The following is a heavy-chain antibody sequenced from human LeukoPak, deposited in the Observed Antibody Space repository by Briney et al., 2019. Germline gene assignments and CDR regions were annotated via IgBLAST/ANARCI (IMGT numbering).Heavy chain of an antibody. D-gene: IGHD3-10*01. CDR3: AKGFTPFDY. CDR2: ISGSGGST. Sequence: GGSLRLSCAASGFTFSTFAMHWVRLSPGKGLEWVSAISGSGGSTYYADSVKGRFTISRDNSKNTLYLQMNSLRAEDTAVYYCAKGFTPFDYWGQGTLVTVSS. CDR1: GFTFSTFA. V-gene: IGHV3-23*01. J-gene: IGHJ4*02.